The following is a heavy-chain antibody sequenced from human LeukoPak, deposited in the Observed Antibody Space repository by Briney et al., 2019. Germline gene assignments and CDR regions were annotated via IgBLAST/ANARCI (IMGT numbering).Heavy chain of an antibody. Sequence: GSLRLSCAASGFTFRGYSMNWVRQAPGKGVEWVSYISSTSSTIYYADSLKGRFTISRDNAKNSLYLQMNSLRDEDTAVYYCARAASGNTFGYYYWGQGTLVTVSS. J-gene: IGHJ4*02. D-gene: IGHD2-2*03. CDR3: ARAASGNTFGYYY. V-gene: IGHV3-48*02. CDR1: GFTFRGYS. CDR2: ISSTSSTI.